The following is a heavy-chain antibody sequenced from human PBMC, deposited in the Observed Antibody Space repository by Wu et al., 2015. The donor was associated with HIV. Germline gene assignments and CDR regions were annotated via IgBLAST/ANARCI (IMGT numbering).Heavy chain of an antibody. J-gene: IGHJ6*02. V-gene: IGHV1-2*02. CDR2: INPYSGGT. CDR3: ARDFYSGMDV. CDR1: GYTFDDYK. Sequence: QVQLVQSGAEVKKPGASVKVSCETFGYTFDDYKIHWVRQAPGQGLEWMGWINPYSGGTNYAQKFQGRVTMTRDTSISTAYMELSRLRSDDTAVYYCARDFYSGMDVWGQGTTVTVSS. D-gene: IGHD1-26*01.